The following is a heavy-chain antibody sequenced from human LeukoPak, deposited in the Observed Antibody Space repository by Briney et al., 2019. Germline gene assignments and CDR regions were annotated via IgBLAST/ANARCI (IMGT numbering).Heavy chain of an antibody. Sequence: ASVKVACKASGYTFTGYYMHWVRQAPGQGLEWMGWINPNGGGTNYAQKFQGWVTMTRDTSISTAYMELSRLRSDDTAVYFCASKVVPGSGGAFDIWGQGTMVTVSS. D-gene: IGHD2-2*01. V-gene: IGHV1-2*04. CDR2: INPNGGGT. CDR3: ASKVVPGSGGAFDI. J-gene: IGHJ3*02. CDR1: GYTFTGYY.